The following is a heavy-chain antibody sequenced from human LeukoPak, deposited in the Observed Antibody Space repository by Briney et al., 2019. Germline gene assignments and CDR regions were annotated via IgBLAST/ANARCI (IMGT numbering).Heavy chain of an antibody. CDR2: IWNDGSNK. CDR1: GFPFSSSA. J-gene: IGHJ6*02. D-gene: IGHD1-26*01. CDR3: ARDLKVGVTVYYGMDV. Sequence: AGGSLRLSCAASGFPFSSSAMSWVRQAPGKGLEWVAFIWNDGSNKYYADSVKGRFTISRDNSKNTLYLQMNSLRAEDTAVYYCARDLKVGVTVYYGMDVWGQGTTVTVSS. V-gene: IGHV3-33*08.